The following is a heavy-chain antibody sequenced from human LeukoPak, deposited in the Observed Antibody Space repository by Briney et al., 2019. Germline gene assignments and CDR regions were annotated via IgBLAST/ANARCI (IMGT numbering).Heavy chain of an antibody. J-gene: IGHJ4*02. CDR1: GGSISSYY. CDR3: ARGDVPFGELLPPKYYFDY. CDR2: IYYSGST. Sequence: SETLSLTCTVSGGSISSYYWSWIRQPPGKGLEWIGYIYYSGSTNYNPSLKSRVTISVDTSKNQFSLKLSSVTAADTAVYYCARGDVPFGELLPPKYYFDYWGQGTLVTVSS. V-gene: IGHV4-59*01. D-gene: IGHD3-10*01.